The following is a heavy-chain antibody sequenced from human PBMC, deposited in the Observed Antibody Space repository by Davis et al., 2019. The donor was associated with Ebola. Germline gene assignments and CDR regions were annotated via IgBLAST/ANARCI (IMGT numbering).Heavy chain of an antibody. CDR2: ISAYNGNT. D-gene: IGHD3-22*01. Sequence: AASVKVSCKASGYTFTGYYMHWVRQAPGQGLEWMGWISAYNGNTNYAQKLQGRVTMTTDTSTTTAYMELRSLRSDDTAVFYCARDYETNAYYGDYWGQGTLVTVSS. CDR1: GYTFTGYY. CDR3: ARDYETNAYYGDY. J-gene: IGHJ4*02. V-gene: IGHV1-18*04.